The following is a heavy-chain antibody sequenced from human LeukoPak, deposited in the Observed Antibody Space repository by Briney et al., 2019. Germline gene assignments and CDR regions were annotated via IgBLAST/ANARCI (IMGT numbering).Heavy chain of an antibody. CDR1: GYTFTGYY. Sequence: ASVKVSCKASGYTFTGYYMHWVRQAPGRGLEWMGWINPNSGGINYAQKFQGRVTMTRDTSISTAYMELSRLRSDDTAVYYCARVGRVVNAFDIWGQGTMVTVSS. CDR2: INPNSGGI. CDR3: ARVGRVVNAFDI. D-gene: IGHD3-22*01. J-gene: IGHJ3*02. V-gene: IGHV1-2*02.